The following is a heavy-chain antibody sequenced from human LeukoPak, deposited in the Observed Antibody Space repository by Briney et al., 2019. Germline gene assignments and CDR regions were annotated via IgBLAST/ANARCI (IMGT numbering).Heavy chain of an antibody. CDR1: GFTFSSYS. CDR2: ISSSSSYI. D-gene: IGHD3-3*01. V-gene: IGHV3-21*01. Sequence: GGSLRLSCAASGFTFSSYSMNWVRQAPGKGLEWVSSISSSSSYIYYADSVKGRFTISRDNAKNSLYLQMNSLRAEDTAVYYCAREHYDFWSGYYTFMVHWGQGTLVTVSS. CDR3: AREHYDFWSGYYTFMVH. J-gene: IGHJ4*02.